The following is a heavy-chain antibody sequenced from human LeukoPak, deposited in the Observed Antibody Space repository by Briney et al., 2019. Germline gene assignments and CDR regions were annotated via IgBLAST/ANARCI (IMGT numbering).Heavy chain of an antibody. D-gene: IGHD2-15*01. CDR2: IIPIFGTA. CDR3: AREGEYCSGGSCYFDY. Sequence: ASVKVSCKASGGTFSSYAISWVRQAPGQGLEWMGGIIPIFGTANYAQKFRGRVTITTDESTSTAYMELSSLRSEDTAVYYCAREGEYCSGGSCYFDYWGQGTLVTVSS. CDR1: GGTFSSYA. J-gene: IGHJ4*02. V-gene: IGHV1-69*05.